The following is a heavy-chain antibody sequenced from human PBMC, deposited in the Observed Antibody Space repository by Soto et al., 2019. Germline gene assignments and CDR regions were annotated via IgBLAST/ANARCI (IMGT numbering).Heavy chain of an antibody. V-gene: IGHV3-30*03. Sequence: VQLVESGGGVVQPGRSLRLSCAASGFTFSDYAMHWVRQAPGKGLEWVAVVSHDGRNTHYADSVKGRFTISRDSSKNTVSLGMNSLRAEDTAVYYCAEGGRPWLVTSVFNYWGQGALGTVSS. J-gene: IGHJ4*02. CDR2: VSHDGRNT. CDR1: GFTFSDYA. CDR3: AEGGRPWLVTSVFNY. D-gene: IGHD6-19*01.